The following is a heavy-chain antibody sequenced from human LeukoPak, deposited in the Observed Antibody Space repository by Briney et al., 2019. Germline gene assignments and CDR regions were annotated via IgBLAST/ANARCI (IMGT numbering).Heavy chain of an antibody. Sequence: SETLSLTCAVYGGSFSAYYWSWIRQPPGKGPEWIGEINHSGSTNYNPSLKRRVFMSVDTAKNQFSLKLNSVSAADTAMYYCARGGYFDSSGYPNPLDYWGQGTLVTVSS. V-gene: IGHV4-34*01. CDR2: INHSGST. CDR3: ARGGYFDSSGYPNPLDY. CDR1: GGSFSAYY. D-gene: IGHD3-22*01. J-gene: IGHJ4*02.